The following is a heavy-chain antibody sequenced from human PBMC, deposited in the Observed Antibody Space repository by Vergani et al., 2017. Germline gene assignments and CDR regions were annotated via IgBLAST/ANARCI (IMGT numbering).Heavy chain of an antibody. J-gene: IGHJ6*02. CDR2: VYNTGTP. V-gene: IGHV4-39*07. CDR3: ARVMYRDEASTGYRLEGLDI. CDR1: GGSIRRSSYY. D-gene: IGHD3-9*01. Sequence: QLQLQQSGPGLVKPSETLSLTCTVSGGSIRRSSYYWGWIRQPPGKGLEWIGSVYNTGTPYYSPSLKSRVTMSVDTSKNQFSLKLRSVTAADTAVYFCARVMYRDEASTGYRLEGLDIWGQGTTVTISS.